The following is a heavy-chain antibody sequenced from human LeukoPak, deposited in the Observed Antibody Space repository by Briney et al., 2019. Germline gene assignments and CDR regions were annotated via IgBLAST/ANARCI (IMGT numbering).Heavy chain of an antibody. Sequence: SETLSLTCTVSGGSISSGSYFWSWVRQPAGKGLEWIGRIYTSGSTNYNPSLKSRVTISVDTSKNQFSLKLSSVTAADTAVYYCASDRIEVDAFDIWGQGTMVTVSS. CDR1: GGSISSGSYF. CDR3: ASDRIEVDAFDI. J-gene: IGHJ3*02. CDR2: IYTSGST. V-gene: IGHV4-61*02. D-gene: IGHD2-15*01.